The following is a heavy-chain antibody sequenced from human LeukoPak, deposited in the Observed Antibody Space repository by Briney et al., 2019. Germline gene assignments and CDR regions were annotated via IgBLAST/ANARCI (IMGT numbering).Heavy chain of an antibody. J-gene: IGHJ6*03. Sequence: SQTLSLTCTVSGGSISSGSYYWSWIRQPAGKGLEWIGRIYTSGSTNYNPSLKSRVTISVDTSKNQFSLKLSSVTAADTAVYYCARDHGMTTVAPSYYYYYYMDVWGKGTTVTVSS. CDR3: ARDHGMTTVAPSYYYYYYMDV. CDR2: IYTSGST. CDR1: GGSISSGSYY. V-gene: IGHV4-61*02. D-gene: IGHD4-23*01.